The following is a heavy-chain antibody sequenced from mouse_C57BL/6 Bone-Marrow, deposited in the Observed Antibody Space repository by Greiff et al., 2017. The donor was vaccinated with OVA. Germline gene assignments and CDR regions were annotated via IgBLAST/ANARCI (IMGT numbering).Heavy chain of an antibody. CDR2: ISSGGSYT. J-gene: IGHJ2*01. CDR1: GFTFSSYG. Sequence: EVQLVESGGDLVKPGGSLKLSCAASGFTFSSYGMSWVRQTPDKRLEWVATISSGGSYTYYPDSVKGRFTISRDNAKNTLYLQMSSLKSEDTAMYYCARHGGRYECPFDYWGQGTTLTVSS. V-gene: IGHV5-6*01. D-gene: IGHD6-1*01. CDR3: ARHGGRYECPFDY.